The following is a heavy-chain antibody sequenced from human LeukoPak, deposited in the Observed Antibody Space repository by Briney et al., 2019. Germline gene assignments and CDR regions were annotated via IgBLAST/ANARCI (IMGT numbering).Heavy chain of an antibody. J-gene: IGHJ6*02. Sequence: GASVKVSCKASGYTFTSYGISWVRQAPGQGLEWMGWISAYNGNTNYAQKPQGRVTMTTDTSTSTAYMELRSLRSDDTAVYYCARDEMVRGSYYGMDVWGQGTTVTVSS. V-gene: IGHV1-18*01. D-gene: IGHD3-10*01. CDR2: ISAYNGNT. CDR1: GYTFTSYG. CDR3: ARDEMVRGSYYGMDV.